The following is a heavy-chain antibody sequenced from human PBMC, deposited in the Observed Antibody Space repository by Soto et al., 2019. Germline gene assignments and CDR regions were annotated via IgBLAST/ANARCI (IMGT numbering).Heavy chain of an antibody. CDR2: IKSKTSGETT. D-gene: IGHD1-26*01. J-gene: IGHJ4*02. V-gene: IGHV3-15*07. CDR1: GFTFSSAW. Sequence: EVQLVESGGGLVKPGESLRLSCVVSGFTFSSAWLHWVRQAPGKGLEWVGRIKSKTSGETTDYAAPVKGRFTISREDLKNQVFLQKNRLKSGETGGHYCTGDYSGGTYPIDYWGQGSLVTVSS. CDR3: TGDYSGGTYPIDY.